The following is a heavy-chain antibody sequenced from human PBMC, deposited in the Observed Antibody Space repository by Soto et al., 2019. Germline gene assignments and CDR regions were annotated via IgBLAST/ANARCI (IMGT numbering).Heavy chain of an antibody. CDR2: IDPSDSQT. D-gene: IGHD3-22*01. Sequence: GASLKISCKGSGYSFAGYWITWVRQKPGKGLEWMGRIDPSDSQTYYSPSFRGHVTISVPKSITTVFLQWSSLRASDTSMYYCARHIYDSDTGPKFQYYFDSWDQGTPVAVSS. V-gene: IGHV5-10-1*01. J-gene: IGHJ4*02. CDR3: ARHIYDSDTGPKFQYYFDS. CDR1: GYSFAGYW.